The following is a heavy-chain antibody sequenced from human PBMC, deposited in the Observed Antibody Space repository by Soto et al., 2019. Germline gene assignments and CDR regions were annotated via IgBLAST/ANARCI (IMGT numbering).Heavy chain of an antibody. D-gene: IGHD3-3*01. CDR2: IRNNTDGGTT. Sequence: EVQLVESGGGLVKPGGSLRLSCAASGFTFSNAWMNWVRQAPGKGLEWVGRIRNNTDGGTTDYAAPVKGRFTFSRDDSKNMLFLQMNSLKPEDTAVYYCTTSISGVVTGHWGQGTLVTVSS. CDR3: TTSISGVVTGH. CDR1: GFTFSNAW. J-gene: IGHJ4*02. V-gene: IGHV3-15*07.